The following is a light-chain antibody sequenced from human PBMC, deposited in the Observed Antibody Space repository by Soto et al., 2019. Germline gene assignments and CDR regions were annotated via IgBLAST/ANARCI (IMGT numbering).Light chain of an antibody. CDR3: QQYNSYSRVT. V-gene: IGKV1-5*03. CDR2: QVS. J-gene: IGKJ4*01. CDR1: QNLNKW. Sequence: DIQMTQSPSTLSASVGDRVTMTCRASQNLNKWVAWYQQKPGKVPKLLIYQVSNLQSGVPSRFSGSGSGTDFTLTVSSLQPDDVATYYCQQYNSYSRVTFGGGTKVEIK.